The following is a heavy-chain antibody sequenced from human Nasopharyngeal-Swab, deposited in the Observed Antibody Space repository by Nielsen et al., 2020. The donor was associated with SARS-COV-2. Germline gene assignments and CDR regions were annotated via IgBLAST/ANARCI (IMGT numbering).Heavy chain of an antibody. J-gene: IGHJ4*02. CDR1: GFTFNIYT. CDR2: ISSSGDYI. V-gene: IGHV3-21*01. Sequence: GGSLRLSCAASGFTFNIYTMNWVRQAPGKGLEWVSAISSSGDYIYYATSVKGRFTISRDNAKNSLYLQMNSLRHEDTAVYYCARDTPAMFAYWGQGTLVTVSS. CDR3: ARDTPAMFAY.